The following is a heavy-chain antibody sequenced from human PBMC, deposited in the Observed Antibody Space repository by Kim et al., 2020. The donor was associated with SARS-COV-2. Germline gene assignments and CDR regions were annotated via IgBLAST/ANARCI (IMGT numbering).Heavy chain of an antibody. D-gene: IGHD2-15*01. J-gene: IGHJ6*02. Sequence: SVKVSCKASGGTFSIYAISWVRQAPGQGLEWLGRIIPILGITNYAQNFQGRVTITADKSTGTAYMELSSLRSEDTAVYYCARDSYCSGGSCYSSSHNYYYYGMDVWGQETTVTVSS. V-gene: IGHV1-69*04. CDR3: ARDSYCSGGSCYSSSHNYYYYGMDV. CDR1: GGTFSIYA. CDR2: IIPILGIT.